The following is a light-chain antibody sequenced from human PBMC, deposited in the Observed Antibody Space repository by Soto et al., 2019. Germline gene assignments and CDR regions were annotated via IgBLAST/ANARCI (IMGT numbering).Light chain of an antibody. Sequence: EIQMTQSPSTLSASVGDRVTITCRASQSIGTWLAWYQQKPGRAPNLLIYDASTLESGVPSRFSGSGSGTEFTLTISSLQPDDFATYYCQQYHTYWTFGQGTKVDIK. CDR1: QSIGTW. V-gene: IGKV1-5*01. CDR3: QQYHTYWT. J-gene: IGKJ1*01. CDR2: DAS.